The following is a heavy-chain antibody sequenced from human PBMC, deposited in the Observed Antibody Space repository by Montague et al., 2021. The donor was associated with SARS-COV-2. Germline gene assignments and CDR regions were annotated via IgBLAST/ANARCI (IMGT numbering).Heavy chain of an antibody. J-gene: IGHJ4*02. CDR2: TLLGKKRYY. Sequence: CAISGDSVVEHRRRSEENTSELQSPDQCVCRTLLGKKRYYDYAVSVKSRMTISPDTSKNQFSLQLSSVTPEDRAVYYCARDPRYSLSWSFDCWGQGTLVTVSS. D-gene: IGHD6-13*01. V-gene: IGHV6-1*01. CDR1: GDSVVEHRRR. CDR3: ARDPRYSLSWSFDC.